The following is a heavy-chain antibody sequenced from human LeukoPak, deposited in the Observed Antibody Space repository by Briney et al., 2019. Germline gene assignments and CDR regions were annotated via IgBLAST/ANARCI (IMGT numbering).Heavy chain of an antibody. Sequence: SETLSLTCTVSGGSISSYYWSRIRQPPGKGLEWIGYIYYSGSTNYNPSLKSRVTISVDTSKNQFSLKLSSVTAADTAVYYCARDSGSPRNWFDPWGQGTLVTVSS. CDR1: GGSISSYY. CDR2: IYYSGST. J-gene: IGHJ5*02. CDR3: ARDSGSPRNWFDP. D-gene: IGHD3-10*01. V-gene: IGHV4-59*12.